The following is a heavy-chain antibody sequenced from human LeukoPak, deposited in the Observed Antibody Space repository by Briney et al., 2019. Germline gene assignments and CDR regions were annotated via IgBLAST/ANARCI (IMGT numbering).Heavy chain of an antibody. CDR2: ISYDGSNK. D-gene: IGHD2-8*01. CDR3: ARDFYQWGD. Sequence: GGSLRLSCAASGFTFSSYAMHWVRQAPGKGLEWVAVISYDGSNKYYADSVKGRFTISRDNAKNTLYLQVSSLRADDTAIYYCARDFYQWGDWGQGTLVTVSS. CDR1: GFTFSSYA. J-gene: IGHJ4*02. V-gene: IGHV3-30*04.